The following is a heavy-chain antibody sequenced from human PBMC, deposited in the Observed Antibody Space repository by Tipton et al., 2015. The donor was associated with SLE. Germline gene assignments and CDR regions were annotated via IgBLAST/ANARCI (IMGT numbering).Heavy chain of an antibody. Sequence: SLRLSCAASEFTFSRYAMSWVRQAPGKGLQWVSAISDSGSDTYYADSVKGRFTISRDNSKNTLYLQLNSLRVEDTAVYYCATALAAAGDFWGQGTLVTVSS. CDR2: ISDSGSDT. D-gene: IGHD6-13*01. V-gene: IGHV3-23*01. CDR1: EFTFSRYA. J-gene: IGHJ4*02. CDR3: ATALAAAGDF.